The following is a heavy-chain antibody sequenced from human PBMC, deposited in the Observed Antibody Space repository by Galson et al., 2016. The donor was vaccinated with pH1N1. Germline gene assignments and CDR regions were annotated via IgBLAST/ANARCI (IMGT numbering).Heavy chain of an antibody. CDR1: GFTFNNYW. Sequence: SLRLSCAAFGFTFNNYWMYWVRQAPGKGLVWVSRISPDGTDTLNADSVRGRFTITRDNSKNTLFLQMNSLGAEDTAMYYCTAYNWGSPFDVWGQGAMVTV. CDR3: TAYNWGSPFDV. D-gene: IGHD7-27*01. CDR2: ISPDGTDT. V-gene: IGHV3-74*01. J-gene: IGHJ3*01.